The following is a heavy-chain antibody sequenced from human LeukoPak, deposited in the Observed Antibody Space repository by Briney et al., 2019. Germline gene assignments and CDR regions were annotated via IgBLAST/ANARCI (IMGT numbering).Heavy chain of an antibody. CDR2: ISGSGDGA. CDR3: AKGYIQLWWFDY. J-gene: IGHJ4*02. CDR1: GFTFSTYA. V-gene: IGHV3-23*01. D-gene: IGHD2-21*01. Sequence: GGSLRLSCAASGFTFSTYAMSWVRQAPGKGLQWVSLISGSGDGAHYADSVKGRFTISRDNSKNTVYLQMTNLRAEDTAVYYCAKGYIQLWWFDYWGQGTLVTVSS.